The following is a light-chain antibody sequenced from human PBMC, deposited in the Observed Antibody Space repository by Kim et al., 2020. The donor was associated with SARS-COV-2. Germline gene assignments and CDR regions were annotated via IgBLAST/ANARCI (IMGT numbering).Light chain of an antibody. CDR1: NIVTKN. J-gene: IGLJ3*02. Sequence: SYELTQPLSVSVALGQTARITCGGNNIVTKNAHWYQQTPGQASALVMYRDTNRPSGIPERFSGSNSGNTATLPISRAQAGDEAEYHCQVWDSSTWVFGGG. CDR2: RDT. V-gene: IGLV3-9*01. CDR3: QVWDSSTWV.